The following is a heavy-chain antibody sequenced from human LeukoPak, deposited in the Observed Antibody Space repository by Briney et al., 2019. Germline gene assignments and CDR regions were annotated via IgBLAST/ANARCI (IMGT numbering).Heavy chain of an antibody. D-gene: IGHD1-26*01. CDR2: ISAYNGNT. CDR1: GYTSTSYG. V-gene: IGHV1-18*01. J-gene: IGHJ6*02. CDR3: AGATTAYYYYGMDV. Sequence: ASVKVSCKASGYTSTSYGISWVRQAPGQGLEWMGWISAYNGNTNYAQKLQGRVTMTTDTSTSTAYMELRSLRSDDTAVYYCAGATTAYYYYGMDVWGQGTTVTVSS.